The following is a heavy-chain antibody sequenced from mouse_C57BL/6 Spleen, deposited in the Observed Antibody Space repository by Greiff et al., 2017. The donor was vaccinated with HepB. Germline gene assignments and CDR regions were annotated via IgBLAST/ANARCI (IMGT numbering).Heavy chain of an antibody. D-gene: IGHD1-1*01. CDR1: GYTFTEYT. CDR3: ARHETPLITTACFDY. V-gene: IGHV1-62-2*01. Sequence: QVQLQQSGAELVKPGASVKLSCKASGYTFTEYTIHWVKQRSGQGLEWIGWFYPGSGSIKYNEKFKDKATLTADKSSSTDYMELSRLTSEDSAVYFCARHETPLITTACFDYWSQGTTLTVTS. CDR2: FYPGSGSI. J-gene: IGHJ2*01.